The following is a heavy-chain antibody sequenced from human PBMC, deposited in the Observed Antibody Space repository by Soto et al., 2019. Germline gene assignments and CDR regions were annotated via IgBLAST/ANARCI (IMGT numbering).Heavy chain of an antibody. Sequence: EVKQVESGGGLAKPGESLRLSCVASGFNFNTYTMSWLRQAPGKGLEWVSSISSKSAYIYYADSVEGRFTVSRDNAKTSLYLQMTALRADDTAVYYCARVGRYYSESTESDWGQGTLVTVSS. V-gene: IGHV3-21*01. J-gene: IGHJ4*02. CDR3: ARVGRYYSESTESD. CDR2: ISSKSAYI. D-gene: IGHD3-22*01. CDR1: GFNFNTYT.